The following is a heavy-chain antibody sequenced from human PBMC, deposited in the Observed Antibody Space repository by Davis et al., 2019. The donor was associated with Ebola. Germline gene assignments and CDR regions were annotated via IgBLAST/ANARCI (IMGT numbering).Heavy chain of an antibody. Sequence: ASVKVSCKASGYTFTSYGISWVRQAPGQGLEWMGWISAYNGNTNYAQKLQGRVTMTTDTSTSTAYMELRSLRSDDTAVYYCARDSQIVVVTSLRAFDIWGQGTMVTVSS. J-gene: IGHJ3*02. D-gene: IGHD2-21*02. CDR1: GYTFTSYG. CDR2: ISAYNGNT. V-gene: IGHV1-18*01. CDR3: ARDSQIVVVTSLRAFDI.